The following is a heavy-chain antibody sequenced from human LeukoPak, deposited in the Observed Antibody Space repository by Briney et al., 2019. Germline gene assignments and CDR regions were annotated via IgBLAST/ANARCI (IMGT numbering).Heavy chain of an antibody. CDR2: IRYDGSNK. CDR1: GFTFSSYG. D-gene: IGHD5-18*01. V-gene: IGHV3-30*02. Sequence: PGGSLRLSCAASGFTFSSYGMHWVRQAPGKGLEWVAFIRYDGSNKYYADSVKGRFTISRDNSKNTLYLQMNSLRAEDTAVYYCARETAMATGHFDYWGQGTLVTVSS. J-gene: IGHJ4*02. CDR3: ARETAMATGHFDY.